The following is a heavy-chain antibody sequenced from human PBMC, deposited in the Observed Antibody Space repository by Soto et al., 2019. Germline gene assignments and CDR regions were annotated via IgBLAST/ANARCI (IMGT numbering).Heavy chain of an antibody. J-gene: IGHJ4*02. D-gene: IGHD6-19*01. Sequence: SETLSLTCTVSGGSISSGGYYWSWIRQHPGKGLEWIGYIYYSGSTYYNPSLKSRVTISVDTSKNQFSLKLSSVTAADTAVYYCARGGWMVPLRIDYWGQGTLVTVSS. V-gene: IGHV4-31*03. CDR3: ARGGWMVPLRIDY. CDR2: IYYSGST. CDR1: GGSISSGGYY.